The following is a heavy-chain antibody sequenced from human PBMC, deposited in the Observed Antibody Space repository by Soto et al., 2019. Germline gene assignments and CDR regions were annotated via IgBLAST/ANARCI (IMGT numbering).Heavy chain of an antibody. D-gene: IGHD2-2*01. CDR2: INWNGGST. J-gene: IGHJ6*03. Sequence: GGSLRLSCAASGFTFDDYGMSWVRQAPGKGLEWVSGINWNGGSTGYADSVKGRFTISRDNAKNSLYLQMNSLRAEDTALYHCARKGVSTSDYYYYYYMDVWGKGTTVTVSS. CDR3: ARKGVSTSDYYYYYYMDV. V-gene: IGHV3-20*01. CDR1: GFTFDDYG.